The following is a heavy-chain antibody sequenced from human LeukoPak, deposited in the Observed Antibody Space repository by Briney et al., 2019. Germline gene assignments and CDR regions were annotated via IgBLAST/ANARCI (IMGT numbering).Heavy chain of an antibody. CDR1: GGSISSSGYY. CDR3: ARVSGAAVSLYYYYMDV. Sequence: SETLSLTCTVSGGSISSSGYYWGWIRQPPGKGLEWIGSIYYSGSTFYNPSLKSRVTISVDTSKNQFSLKLSSVTAADTAVYYCARVSGAAVSLYYYYMDVWGKGTTVTVSS. J-gene: IGHJ6*03. D-gene: IGHD2-15*01. CDR2: IYYSGST. V-gene: IGHV4-39*07.